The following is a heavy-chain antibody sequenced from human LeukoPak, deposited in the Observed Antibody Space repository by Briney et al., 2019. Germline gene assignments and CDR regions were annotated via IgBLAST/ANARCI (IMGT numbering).Heavy chain of an antibody. CDR3: ASASIAAAGTGPPFFAY. D-gene: IGHD6-13*01. J-gene: IGHJ4*02. CDR2: VYYSGST. CDR1: GGSISSSSYY. V-gene: IGHV4-39*01. Sequence: SETLSLTCTVSGGSISSSSYYWGWIRQPPGKGLEWIGSVYYSGSTYYNPSLKSRVTISVDTSKNQFSLKLSSVTAADTAVYYCASASIAAAGTGPPFFAYWGQGTLVTVSS.